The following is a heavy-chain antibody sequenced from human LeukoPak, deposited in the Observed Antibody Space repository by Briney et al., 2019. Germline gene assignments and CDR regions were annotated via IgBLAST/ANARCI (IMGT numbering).Heavy chain of an antibody. CDR2: INHSGST. Sequence: SETLSLTCTVSGGSISSSSYYWGWIRQPPGTGLEWIGEINHSGSTNYNPSLKSRVTISVDTSKNQFSLKLSSVTAADTAVYYCARDSGYYYDSSGYYPRAADYWGQGTLVTVSS. V-gene: IGHV4-39*07. J-gene: IGHJ4*02. CDR1: GGSISSSSYY. CDR3: ARDSGYYYDSSGYYPRAADY. D-gene: IGHD3-22*01.